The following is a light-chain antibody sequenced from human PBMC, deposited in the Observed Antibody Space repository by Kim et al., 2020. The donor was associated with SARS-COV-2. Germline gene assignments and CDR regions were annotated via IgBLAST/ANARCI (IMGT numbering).Light chain of an antibody. J-gene: IGKJ2*01. Sequence: ASVGDRVTITCRASQTISTWLAWYQRKPGKAPNLLIYLASTLESGVPSRFIGSGSGTEFTLTIDSLQPDDFATYYCQHYSRFPYTFGQGTKLEIK. V-gene: IGKV1-5*03. CDR1: QTISTW. CDR3: QHYSRFPYT. CDR2: LAS.